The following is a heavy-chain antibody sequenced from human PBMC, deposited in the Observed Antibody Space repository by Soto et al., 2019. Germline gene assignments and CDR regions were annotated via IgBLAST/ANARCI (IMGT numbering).Heavy chain of an antibody. J-gene: IGHJ3*02. CDR2: IVVGSGNT. V-gene: IGHV1-58*01. Sequence: QMQLVQSGPEVKKPGTSVKVSCKASGFTFTSSAVQWVRQARGQRLEWIGWIVVGSGNTNYAQKFQEIVTITTDMSTSTAYMELSSLRSEDTAVYYCAAVPYYYDSSGYLDAFDIWGQGTMVTVSS. D-gene: IGHD3-22*01. CDR1: GFTFTSSA. CDR3: AAVPYYYDSSGYLDAFDI.